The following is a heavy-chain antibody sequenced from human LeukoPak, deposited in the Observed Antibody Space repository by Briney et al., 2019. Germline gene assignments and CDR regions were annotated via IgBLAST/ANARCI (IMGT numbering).Heavy chain of an antibody. V-gene: IGHV4-59*01. CDR1: GGSISSYY. D-gene: IGHD1-26*01. CDR3: ARGQYSRSCFDN. CDR2: IYYSGST. Sequence: PSETLSLTCTVSGGSISSYYWSWIRQPPGKGLEWIGYIYYSGSTNYNPSLKSRVTISVDTSKNQFSLKLSSVAAADTAVYYCARGQYSRSCFDNWGQGSLVTVSS. J-gene: IGHJ4*02.